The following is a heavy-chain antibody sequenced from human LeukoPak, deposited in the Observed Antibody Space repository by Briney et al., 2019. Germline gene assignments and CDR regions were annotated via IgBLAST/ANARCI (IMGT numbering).Heavy chain of an antibody. D-gene: IGHD3-10*01. J-gene: IGHJ4*02. CDR1: GYTFTGYY. CDR3: ARDLYGSGSYAFDY. CDR2: INPNSGGT. V-gene: IGHV1-2*02. Sequence: ASVKVSCKASGYTFTGYYMHWVRQAPGQGLEWMGWINPNSGGTNYAQKFQGRVTMTRDMSTSTVYMELSSLRSEDTAVYYCARDLYGSGSYAFDYWGQGTLVTVSP.